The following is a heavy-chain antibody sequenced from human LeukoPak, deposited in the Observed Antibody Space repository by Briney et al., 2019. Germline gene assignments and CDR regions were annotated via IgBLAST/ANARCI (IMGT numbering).Heavy chain of an antibody. J-gene: IGHJ4*02. Sequence: PGGSLRLSCAASGFTFSSYSMNWVRQAPGKGLEWVSYISSSSSTIYYADSVKGRFTISRDNAKNSLYLQMNSLRAEDTAVYYRARDLHCSSTSCEAYWGQGTLVTVSS. D-gene: IGHD2-2*01. CDR3: ARDLHCSSTSCEAY. CDR2: ISSSSSTI. CDR1: GFTFSSYS. V-gene: IGHV3-48*04.